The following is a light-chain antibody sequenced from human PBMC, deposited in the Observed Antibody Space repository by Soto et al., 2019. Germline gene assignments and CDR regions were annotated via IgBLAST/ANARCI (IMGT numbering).Light chain of an antibody. CDR2: DAS. CDR3: QQYNNWPPFT. Sequence: EIVMTQSPATLSVSPGERASLSCRASQSVGSKLAWYQHKPGQAPSLLIYDASTRATGFPARFSGSGSGTEFTLTISSLQPEDFAVYYCQQYNNWPPFTFGPGTKVEIK. J-gene: IGKJ3*01. V-gene: IGKV3-15*01. CDR1: QSVGSK.